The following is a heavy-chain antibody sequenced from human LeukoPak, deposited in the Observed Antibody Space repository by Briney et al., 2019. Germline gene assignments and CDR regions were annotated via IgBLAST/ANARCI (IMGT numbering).Heavy chain of an antibody. CDR2: IKSKTNGGAT. D-gene: IGHD6-19*01. J-gene: IGHJ3*02. Sequence: GGSLRLPCVASGFSFTNAWMNWVRQAPGKGLEWVGRIKSKTNGGATDYGAPVNGRFNISRDDSKDTLYLQINSLKTEDTAVYYCTADVGGSSGWYEGAFDIWGQGTMVIVSS. V-gene: IGHV3-15*07. CDR3: TADVGGSSGWYEGAFDI. CDR1: GFSFTNAW.